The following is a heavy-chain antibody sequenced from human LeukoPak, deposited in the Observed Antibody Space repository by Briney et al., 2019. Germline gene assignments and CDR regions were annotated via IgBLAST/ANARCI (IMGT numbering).Heavy chain of an antibody. J-gene: IGHJ4*02. CDR1: GGSISSYY. CDR3: ARRTGFVDTAMVVFDY. V-gene: IGHV4-59*01. CDR2: IYHSGST. D-gene: IGHD5-18*01. Sequence: SETLSLTCTVSGGSISSYYWSWIRQPPGKGLEWIGYIYHSGSTNYNSSLQGRVTISVDTSKNQFSLKLSSVTAADTAVYYCARRTGFVDTAMVVFDYWGQGTLVTVSS.